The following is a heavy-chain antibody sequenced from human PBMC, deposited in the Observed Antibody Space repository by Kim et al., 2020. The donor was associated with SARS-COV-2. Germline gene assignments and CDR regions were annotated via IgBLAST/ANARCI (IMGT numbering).Heavy chain of an antibody. CDR1: GGSISSKY. CDR2: IYYRGST. Sequence: SETLSLTCTVSGGSISSKYWIWIRQPPGKGLEWIGYIYYRGSTNYNPSLKSRGIMSVDTSKNQFSLKLTSVTAADTAAYYCARETEYNWFDTWGQGTLV. J-gene: IGHJ5*02. CDR3: ARETEYNWFDT. V-gene: IGHV4-59*13.